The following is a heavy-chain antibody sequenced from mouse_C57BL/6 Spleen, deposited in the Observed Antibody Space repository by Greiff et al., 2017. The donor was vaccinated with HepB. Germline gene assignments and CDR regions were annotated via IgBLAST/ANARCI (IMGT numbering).Heavy chain of an antibody. CDR2: IEPETGGT. Sequence: VKLMESGAELVRPGASVTLSCKASGYTFTDYEMHWVKQTPVHGLEWIGAIEPETGGTAYNQKFKGKAILTADKSSSTAYMELRSLTSEDSAVYYCTRGGLPAGFDYWGQGTTLTVSS. V-gene: IGHV1-15*01. D-gene: IGHD5-5*01. CDR1: GYTFTDYE. J-gene: IGHJ2*01. CDR3: TRGGLPAGFDY.